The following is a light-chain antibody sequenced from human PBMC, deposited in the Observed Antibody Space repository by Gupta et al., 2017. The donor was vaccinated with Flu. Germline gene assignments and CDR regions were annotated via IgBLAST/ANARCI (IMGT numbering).Light chain of an antibody. CDR3: QQHRNSPPYT. CDR2: WAS. V-gene: IGKV4-1*01. Sequence: DLVMTQSPESLAVPLGERATINCKSSRSSLHDTNNKNYLAWYQQKPGQPPQLLIYWASTREAGVADRFSGGGCGKNLSLTNNSRQEADGAGYYYQQHRNSPPYTFGRGTKLEIK. CDR1: RSSLHDTNNKNY. J-gene: IGKJ2*01.